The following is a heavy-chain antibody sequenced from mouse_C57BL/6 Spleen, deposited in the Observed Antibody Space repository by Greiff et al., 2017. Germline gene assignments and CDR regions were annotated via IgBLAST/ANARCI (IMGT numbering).Heavy chain of an antibody. CDR3: ARDYGSSYDAYYFDY. D-gene: IGHD1-1*01. J-gene: IGHJ2*01. CDR2: IDPEDGET. V-gene: IGHV14-2*01. CDR1: GFNIKDYY. Sequence: VHVKQSGAELVKPGASVKLSCTASGFNIKDYYMHWVKQRTEQGLEWIGRIDPEDGETKYAPKFQGKATITADTSSNTAYLQLSSLTSEDTAVYYCARDYGSSYDAYYFDYWGQGTTLTVSS.